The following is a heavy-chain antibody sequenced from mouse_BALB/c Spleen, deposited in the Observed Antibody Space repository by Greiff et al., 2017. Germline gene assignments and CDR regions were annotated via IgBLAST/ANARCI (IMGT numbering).Heavy chain of an antibody. J-gene: IGHJ3*01. Sequence: EVMLVESGGGLVKPGGSLKLSCAASGFTFSSYAMSWVRQSPGKRLEWVAEISSGGSYTYYPDTVSGRFTISRDNAKNTLYLEMSNQSAEDTVMYYCSSEPFAYWGQGTLVTVSA. CDR3: SSEPFAY. V-gene: IGHV5-9-4*01. CDR1: GFTFSSYA. CDR2: ISSGGSYT.